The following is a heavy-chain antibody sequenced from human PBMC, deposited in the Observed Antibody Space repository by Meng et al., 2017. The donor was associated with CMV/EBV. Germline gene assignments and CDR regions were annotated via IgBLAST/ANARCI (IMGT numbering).Heavy chain of an antibody. CDR3: AKDSGYLSSVLDY. J-gene: IGHJ4*02. CDR1: GFTFSSYG. CDR2: IRYDGSNK. Sequence: GESLKISCAASGFTFSSYGMHWVRQAPGKGLEWVAFIRYDGSNKYYADSVKGRFTISRDNSKNTLYLQMNSLRAEDTAVYYCAKDSGYLSSVLDYWGQGTLVTVSS. D-gene: IGHD3-22*01. V-gene: IGHV3-30*02.